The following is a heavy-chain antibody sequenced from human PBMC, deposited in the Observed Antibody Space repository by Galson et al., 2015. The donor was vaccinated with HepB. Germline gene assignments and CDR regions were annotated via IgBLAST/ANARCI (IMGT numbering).Heavy chain of an antibody. CDR2: MSDDDITI. CDR3: AKPTQSHSTSYYHRTFDN. J-gene: IGHJ4*02. CDR1: GXXXXSXP. Sequence: SLRLSCAASGXXXXSXPMXXVRXXXXXGLEWVSXMSDDDITIYYADSVXXRFTFSRDNSKNTLYLQMNSLRAEDTAVYYCAKPTQSHSTSYYHRTFDNWGQGXLXTVSS. V-gene: IGHV3-23*01. D-gene: IGHD2/OR15-2a*01.